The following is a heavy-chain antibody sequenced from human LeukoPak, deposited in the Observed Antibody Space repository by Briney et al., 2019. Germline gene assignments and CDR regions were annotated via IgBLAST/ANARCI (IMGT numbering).Heavy chain of an antibody. D-gene: IGHD2-15*01. CDR2: IYYSGST. CDR3: ARDGGLHTNFDY. CDR1: GGPISSGGYY. J-gene: IGHJ4*02. V-gene: IGHV4-31*03. Sequence: PSQTLSLTCTVSGGPISSGGYYWSWIRQHPGKGLEWIGYIYYSGSTYYNPSLKSRVTISVDTSKNQFSLKLSSVTAADTAVYYCARDGGLHTNFDYWGQGTLVTVSS.